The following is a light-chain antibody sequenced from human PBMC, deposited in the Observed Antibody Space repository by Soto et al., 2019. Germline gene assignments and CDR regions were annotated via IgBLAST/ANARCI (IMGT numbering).Light chain of an antibody. J-gene: IGLJ1*01. CDR3: SSYAGSYTYV. Sequence: QSALTQPRSVSGSPGQSVTISCTGTSSDVGGYNYVSWYQQHPGKAPKLMIYDVSKRPSGVPDRFSGSKSGNTASLTIYGLQAEDEADYYCSSYAGSYTYVFGNGTKVTVL. CDR2: DVS. V-gene: IGLV2-11*01. CDR1: SSDVGGYNY.